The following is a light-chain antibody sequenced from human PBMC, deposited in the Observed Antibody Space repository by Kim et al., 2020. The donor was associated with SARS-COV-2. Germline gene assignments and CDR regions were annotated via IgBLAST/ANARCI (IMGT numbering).Light chain of an antibody. CDR3: QSYDSSNQV. J-gene: IGLJ3*02. CDR1: SGSIASNY. V-gene: IGLV6-57*02. Sequence: GKTVTISCTGSSGSIASNYVQWYQQRPGSAPTTVIYEDNQRPSGVPDRFSGSIDFSSNSASLTISGLKTEDEADYYCQSYDSSNQVFGGGTQLTVL. CDR2: EDN.